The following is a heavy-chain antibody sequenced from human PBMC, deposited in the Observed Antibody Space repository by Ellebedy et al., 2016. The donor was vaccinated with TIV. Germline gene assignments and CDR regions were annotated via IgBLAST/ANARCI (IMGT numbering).Heavy chain of an antibody. CDR1: GFTFSSYA. CDR2: ISGSGGST. D-gene: IGHD3-10*01. Sequence: GESLKISCAASGFTFSSYAMSWVRQAPGKGLEWVSGISGSGGSTYYADSVKGRFTISRDNSKNTLYLQMNSLRAEDTAVYYCARDRNSLLGPTFYFDCWGQGTLVTVSS. J-gene: IGHJ4*02. CDR3: ARDRNSLLGPTFYFDC. V-gene: IGHV3-23*01.